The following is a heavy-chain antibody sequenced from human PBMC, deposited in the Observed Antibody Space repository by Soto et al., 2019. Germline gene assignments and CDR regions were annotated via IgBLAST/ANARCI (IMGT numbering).Heavy chain of an antibody. CDR1: GYSISSGYY. J-gene: IGHJ6*02. CDR3: ARDRLGSTLWFGESYYYGMDV. V-gene: IGHV4-38-2*02. D-gene: IGHD3-10*01. CDR2: IYHSGST. Sequence: PSETLSLTCAVSGYSISSGYYWGWIRQPPGKGLEWIGSIYHSGSTYYNPSLKSRVTISVDTSKNQFSLKLSSVTAADTAVYYCARDRLGSTLWFGESYYYGMDVWGQGTTVTVSS.